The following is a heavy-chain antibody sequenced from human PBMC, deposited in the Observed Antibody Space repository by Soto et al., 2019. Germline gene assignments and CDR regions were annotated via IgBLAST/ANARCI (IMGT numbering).Heavy chain of an antibody. Sequence: SETLSLTCAVYGGSFSCYYWSWIRQPPGKGLEWIVEINHSGSTNYNPSLKSRVTISVDTYKNQFSLKLSSVTAADTAVYYCARTLGYCSSTSCYRRGYYYYYYGMDVWGQGTTVTVSS. J-gene: IGHJ6*02. CDR1: GGSFSCYY. V-gene: IGHV4-34*01. D-gene: IGHD2-2*01. CDR3: ARTLGYCSSTSCYRRGYYYYYYGMDV. CDR2: INHSGST.